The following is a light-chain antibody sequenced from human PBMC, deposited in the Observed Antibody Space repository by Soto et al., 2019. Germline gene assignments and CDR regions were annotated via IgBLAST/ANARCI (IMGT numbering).Light chain of an antibody. CDR1: SSDVGGYNY. J-gene: IGLJ1*01. CDR2: DVS. Sequence: QSALTQPASVSGSPGQSITISCTGTSSDVGGYNYVSWCQQHPGKAPKLMIYDVSNRPSGVSNRFSGSKSGNTASLTISGLQAEDEADYYCSSYTSSSTLYVFGTGTKLTV. V-gene: IGLV2-14*01. CDR3: SSYTSSSTLYV.